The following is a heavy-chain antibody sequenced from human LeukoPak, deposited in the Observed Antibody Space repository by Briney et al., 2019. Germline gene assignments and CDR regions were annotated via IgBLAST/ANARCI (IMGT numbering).Heavy chain of an antibody. Sequence: GGSLRLSCAAFGFTFSSYSMNWVRQAPGKGLEWVSSICSSSTYIYYADSVKGRFTISRDNAKNSLYLQMNSLRADDTAVYYCARDRIAVAGTGSEYGMDVWGQGTTVTVSS. CDR2: ICSSSTYI. J-gene: IGHJ6*02. V-gene: IGHV3-21*06. CDR1: GFTFSSYS. CDR3: ARDRIAVAGTGSEYGMDV. D-gene: IGHD6-19*01.